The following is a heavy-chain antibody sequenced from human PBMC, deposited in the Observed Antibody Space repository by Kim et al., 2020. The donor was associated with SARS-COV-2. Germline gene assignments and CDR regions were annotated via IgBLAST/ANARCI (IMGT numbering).Heavy chain of an antibody. CDR2: IYYSGNT. Sequence: SETLSLTCTVSGGSISSSNYYWGWIRQPPGKGLEWIGYIYYSGNTYYNRSLKSRVTVSVDTSKNQFSLKLSSVTAADADVYYCARTIAGRPEAFDIWGQGTMVTVSS. J-gene: IGHJ3*02. D-gene: IGHD6-6*01. CDR1: GGSISSSNYY. CDR3: ARTIAGRPEAFDI. V-gene: IGHV4-39*01.